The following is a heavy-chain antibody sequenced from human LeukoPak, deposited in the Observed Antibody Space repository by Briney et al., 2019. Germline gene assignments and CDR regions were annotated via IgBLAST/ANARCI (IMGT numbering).Heavy chain of an antibody. CDR2: IYHTGNT. V-gene: IGHV4-38-2*02. CDR3: ARGSWYYAY. D-gene: IGHD2/OR15-2a*01. Sequence: SETLSLTCTVSGYSISSGYYWGWIRQPPGKGLEWIGSIYHTGNTYYNPSLKSRVTISVDTSKNQFSLKLSSVTAADTAVYYCARGSWYYAYWGQGTPVTVSS. J-gene: IGHJ4*02. CDR1: GYSISSGYY.